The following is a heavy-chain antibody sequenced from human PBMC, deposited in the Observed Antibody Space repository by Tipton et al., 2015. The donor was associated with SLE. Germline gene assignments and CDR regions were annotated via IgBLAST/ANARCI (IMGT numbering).Heavy chain of an antibody. D-gene: IGHD3-3*01. CDR2: IYSGGST. V-gene: IGHV3-66*02. J-gene: IGHJ4*02. CDR3: ATGHTYYDFWSGPFDY. Sequence: SLRLSCAASGFTVSSNYMSWVRQAPGKGLEWVSVIYSGGSTYYADSVKGRFTISRDNSKNTRYLQMNSLRAEDTAVYYCATGHTYYDFWSGPFDYWGQGTLVTVSS. CDR1: GFTVSSNY.